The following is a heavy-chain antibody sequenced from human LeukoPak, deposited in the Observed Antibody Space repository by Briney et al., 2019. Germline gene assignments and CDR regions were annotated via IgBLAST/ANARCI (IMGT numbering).Heavy chain of an antibody. V-gene: IGHV4-59*08. CDR2: IYHSGST. CDR3: AGSNIYSSNWKFDY. J-gene: IGHJ4*02. Sequence: SETLSLTCSVSGGSISSYYWSWIRQPPGKGLEWIGYIYHSGSTNYNPSLRSRVTISVDTSKNQFSLKLSSVTAADTAVYYCAGSNIYSSNWKFDYWGQGTLVAVSS. CDR1: GGSISSYY. D-gene: IGHD6-13*01.